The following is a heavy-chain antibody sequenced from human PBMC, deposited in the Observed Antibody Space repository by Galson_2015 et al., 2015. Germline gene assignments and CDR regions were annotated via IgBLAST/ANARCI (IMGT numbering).Heavy chain of an antibody. V-gene: IGHV4-30-2*01. CDR1: GGSISSGGYS. J-gene: IGHJ5*02. Sequence: TLSLTCAVSGGSISSGGYSWSWIRQPPGKGLEWIGYIYHSGSTYYNPSLKSRVTISVDRSKNQFSLKLSSVTAADTAVYYCARGAPLYGDHQRWGWFDPWGQGTLVTVSS. CDR2: IYHSGST. D-gene: IGHD4-17*01. CDR3: ARGAPLYGDHQRWGWFDP.